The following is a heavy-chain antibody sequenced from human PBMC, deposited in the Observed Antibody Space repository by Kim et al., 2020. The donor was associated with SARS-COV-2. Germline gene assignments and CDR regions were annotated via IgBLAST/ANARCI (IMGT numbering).Heavy chain of an antibody. J-gene: IGHJ4*02. Sequence: GGSLRLSCAASGFTFSSYGMHWVRQAPGKGLEWVAVIWYDGSNKYYADSVKGRFTISRDNSKNTLYLQMNSLRAEDTAVYYCARAQGLLWFESYFDYWGQGTLVTVSS. CDR2: IWYDGSNK. D-gene: IGHD3-10*01. V-gene: IGHV3-33*01. CDR3: ARAQGLLWFESYFDY. CDR1: GFTFSSYG.